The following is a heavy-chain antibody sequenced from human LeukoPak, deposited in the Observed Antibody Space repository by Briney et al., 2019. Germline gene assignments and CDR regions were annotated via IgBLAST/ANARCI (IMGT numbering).Heavy chain of an antibody. V-gene: IGHV4-59*08. CDR3: ARHSRAYSSTSGTFEY. CDR2: IYYTGRT. CDR1: GASISDYY. J-gene: IGHJ4*02. D-gene: IGHD2-2*01. Sequence: PSETLSLTCTVSGASISDYYWSWIRQPPGKALEWFGYIYYTGRTKYNPSLESRVTISIDTSKNHLYLKLSSVTAADTAMYYCARHSRAYSSTSGTFEYWGQGTLVTVSS.